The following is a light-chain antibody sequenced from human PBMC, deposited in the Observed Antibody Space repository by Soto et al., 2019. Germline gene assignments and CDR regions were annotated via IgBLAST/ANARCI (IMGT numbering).Light chain of an antibody. J-gene: IGKJ3*01. Sequence: IQLTQSPSSLSASVGDRVTITCRASQGISDFLAWYQQKPGRAPKLLIYAASTLQSGVPSRFSGSGSGTDFTLTISSLQPEDFATYFCQHFNSYPPLFTFGPGTKVDIK. V-gene: IGKV1-9*01. CDR2: AAS. CDR3: QHFNSYPPLFT. CDR1: QGISDF.